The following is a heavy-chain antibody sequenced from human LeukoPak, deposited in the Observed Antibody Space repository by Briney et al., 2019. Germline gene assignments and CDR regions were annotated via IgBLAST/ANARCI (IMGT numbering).Heavy chain of an antibody. V-gene: IGHV5-51*01. J-gene: IGHJ1*01. Sequence: GEALKISFKGSGYRFINYWIGWVRPMPGKGLEWMGLIYPGDSNTVYRPSFQGQVTMSVDKSISTAYLQWSSLKASDTAMYYCAVRMAYDSIGDVNWWGQGTQVTVSS. D-gene: IGHD3-22*01. CDR3: AVRMAYDSIGDVNW. CDR1: GYRFINYW. CDR2: IYPGDSNT.